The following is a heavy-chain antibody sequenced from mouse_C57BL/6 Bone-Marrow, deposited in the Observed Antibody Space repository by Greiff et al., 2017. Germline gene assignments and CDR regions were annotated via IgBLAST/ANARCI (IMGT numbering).Heavy chain of an antibody. CDR1: GFTFSSYA. CDR2: ISDGGSYT. D-gene: IGHD6-1*01. J-gene: IGHJ2*01. V-gene: IGHV5-4*03. CDR3: ARATSDCDY. Sequence: EVTLVASGGGLVKPGGSLKLSCAASGFTFSSYAMSWVRHTPEKRLEWVATISDGGSYTYYPDNVKGRFTISRDNAKNNLYLQMSHLKSEDTAMYYCARATSDCDYWGQGTTLTVSS.